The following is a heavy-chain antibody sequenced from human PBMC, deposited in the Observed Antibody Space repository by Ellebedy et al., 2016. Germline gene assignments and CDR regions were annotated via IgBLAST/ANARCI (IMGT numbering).Heavy chain of an antibody. CDR2: IYYTGST. V-gene: IGHV4-59*01. CDR1: GDSISGYN. J-gene: IGHJ4*02. CDR3: ARESGGGSSSGYFDY. D-gene: IGHD1-26*01. Sequence: SETLSLXCTVSGDSISGYNWNWIRQPPGKGLEWIGYIYYTGSTNYNPSLKSRVTISADTSKNQFSLRLDSVTAADTAVYYCARESGGGSSSGYFDYWGQGTLVTVSS.